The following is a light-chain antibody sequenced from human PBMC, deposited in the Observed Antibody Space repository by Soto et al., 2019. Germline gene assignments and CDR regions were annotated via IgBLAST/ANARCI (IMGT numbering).Light chain of an antibody. CDR3: HQYGSSPRT. J-gene: IGKJ1*01. V-gene: IGKV3-20*01. CDR1: QSVTRSY. CDR2: GVT. Sequence: EIVLTQSPGTLSLSPGERATLSCSASQSVTRSYLAWYQQKPGQAPGLLIYGVTRRATGTPDRFSGSGNGKDFALTISRLEPEDFAVYYCHQYGSSPRTFGQGTKVEIK.